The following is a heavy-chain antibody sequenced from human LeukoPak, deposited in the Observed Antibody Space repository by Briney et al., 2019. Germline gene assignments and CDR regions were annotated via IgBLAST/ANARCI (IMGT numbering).Heavy chain of an antibody. J-gene: IGHJ3*02. Sequence: PGGSLRLSCAASGFTFSSYAMHWVRQAPGKGLEWVSVISYDGSDKYYADSVKGRFTVSRDNSKNTLYLQMNSLRAEDTAVYYCAREYYDILTGYQMGAFDIWGQGTMVTVSS. CDR2: ISYDGSDK. D-gene: IGHD3-9*01. V-gene: IGHV3-30*04. CDR3: AREYYDILTGYQMGAFDI. CDR1: GFTFSSYA.